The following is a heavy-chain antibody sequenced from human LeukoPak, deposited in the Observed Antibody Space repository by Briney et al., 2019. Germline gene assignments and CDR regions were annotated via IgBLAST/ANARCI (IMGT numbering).Heavy chain of an antibody. Sequence: SSETLSLTCTLSGGSMSRHYWSWTRQPPGKGLEWIGYMYYSGRTKYNPSLKSRVPISVDTSKNQFSLKLSSVTAADTAVYYCARSSTGSYFDYWGQGTLVTVSS. J-gene: IGHJ4*02. CDR2: MYYSGRT. CDR1: GGSMSRHY. V-gene: IGHV4-59*11. D-gene: IGHD3-3*02. CDR3: ARSSTGSYFDY.